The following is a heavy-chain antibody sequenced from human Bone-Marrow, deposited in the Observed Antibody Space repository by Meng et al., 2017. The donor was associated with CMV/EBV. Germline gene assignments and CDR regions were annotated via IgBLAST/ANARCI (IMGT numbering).Heavy chain of an antibody. Sequence: GESLKISCAASGFTFSSYWMHWVRQAPGKGLVWVSRINSDGSSTSYADSVKGRFTISRDNAKNTLYLQMNSLRAEDTAVYYCARVRGGFAYWGQGKRVTGSS. V-gene: IGHV3-74*01. CDR3: ARVRGGFAY. J-gene: IGHJ4*02. CDR2: INSDGSST. D-gene: IGHD3-10*01. CDR1: GFTFSSYW.